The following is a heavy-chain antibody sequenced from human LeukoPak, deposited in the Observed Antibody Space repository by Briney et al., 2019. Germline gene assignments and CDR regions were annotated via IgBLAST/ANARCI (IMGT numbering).Heavy chain of an antibody. CDR3: ARMTGYYLDS. CDR1: GGSISSGDYY. V-gene: IGHV4-31*03. J-gene: IGHJ4*02. CDR2: IYYRGTT. D-gene: IGHD3-9*01. Sequence: PSQTLSLTCTVSGGSISSGDYYWSWIRQHPGKGPEWMGYIYYRGTTYYDPSLRSRIIMSVDTSKNQFSLKVSSVTAADTAVYYCARMTGYYLDSWGQGTVVTVSS.